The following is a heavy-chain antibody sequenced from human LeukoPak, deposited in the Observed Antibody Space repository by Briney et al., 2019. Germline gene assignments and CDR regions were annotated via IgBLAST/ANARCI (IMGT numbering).Heavy chain of an antibody. J-gene: IGHJ4*02. CDR1: GFTFSSYE. CDR3: ASGALYDSSGYYYVANY. CDR2: ISSSGSTI. D-gene: IGHD3-22*01. Sequence: GGSLRLSCAASGFTFSSYEMNWVRQAPGKGLEWVSYISSSGSTIYYADSVKGRFTIPRDNAKNSLYLQMDSLRAEDTAVYYCASGALYDSSGYYYVANYWGQGTLVTVSA. V-gene: IGHV3-48*03.